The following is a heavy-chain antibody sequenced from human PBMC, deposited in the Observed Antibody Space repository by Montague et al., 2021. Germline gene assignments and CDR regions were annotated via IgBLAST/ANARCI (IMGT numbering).Heavy chain of an antibody. CDR1: GGSISTYH. Sequence: SETLSLTCTVSGGSISTYHWIWLRQPPGKGLEWIGETHYNGNTNYNYNPSLKSRVTISVDKSNNQFSLKLSSVTAADTAVYYCARDREHANGRFFHHWGQGTLVTVSS. V-gene: IGHV4-59*01. J-gene: IGHJ1*01. CDR2: THYNGNT. D-gene: IGHD2-8*01. CDR3: ARDREHANGRFFHH.